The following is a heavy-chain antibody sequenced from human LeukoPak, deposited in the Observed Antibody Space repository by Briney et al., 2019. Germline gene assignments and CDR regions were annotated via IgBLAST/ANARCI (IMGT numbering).Heavy chain of an antibody. Sequence: ETLSLTCNVSGDSVSSVYWSWIRQPPGKGLEWMGIIYPDDSETNYSPSFQGQVSMSVDKSITTAYLQWSSLKASDTAIYYCARQAYGSHFDAFDIWGQGTMVTVSS. CDR1: GDSVSSVYW. V-gene: IGHV5-51*01. CDR3: ARQAYGSHFDAFDI. D-gene: IGHD3-22*01. CDR2: IYPDDSET. J-gene: IGHJ3*02.